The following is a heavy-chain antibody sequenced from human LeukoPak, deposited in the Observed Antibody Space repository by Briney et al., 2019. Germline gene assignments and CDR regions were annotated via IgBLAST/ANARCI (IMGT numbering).Heavy chain of an antibody. CDR2: ISAYNGNT. CDR3: AKRDSSGSYPYYFDY. Sequence: ASVKVSCKASGYTFTSYGISWVRQAPGQGLEWMGWISAYNGNTNYAQKLQGRVTMTTDTSTSTAYMELRSLRAEDTAVYYCAKRDSSGSYPYYFDYWGQGTLVTVSS. D-gene: IGHD3-22*01. V-gene: IGHV1-18*01. J-gene: IGHJ4*02. CDR1: GYTFTSYG.